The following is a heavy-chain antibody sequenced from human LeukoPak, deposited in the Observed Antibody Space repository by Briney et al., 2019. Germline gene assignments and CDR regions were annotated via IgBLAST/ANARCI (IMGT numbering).Heavy chain of an antibody. V-gene: IGHV4-4*07. CDR2: INTSGST. CDR1: GGSISNYY. Sequence: SETLSLTCTVSGGSISNYYWSWIRQPAGKGLGWIGRINTSGSTDYNPSLKSRVTMSVDTSKNQFSLNLSSLTAADTAVYYCARSRGTTLVTRFDYWGQGTLVTVSS. CDR3: ARSRGTTLVTRFDY. J-gene: IGHJ4*02. D-gene: IGHD5-18*01.